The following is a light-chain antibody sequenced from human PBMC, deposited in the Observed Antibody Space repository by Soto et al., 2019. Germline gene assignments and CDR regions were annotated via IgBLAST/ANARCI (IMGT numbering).Light chain of an antibody. CDR2: AAS. Sequence: DIQMTQSPSSLSASVGDRVTITCRASQGISNYLAWYQQKPGKVPKLLIYAASTLQSGVPSRFSVRVSGTDFTLTISSLQPEDVATYYCQKYKSAPFTFGPGTKVDIK. CDR3: QKYKSAPFT. J-gene: IGKJ3*01. V-gene: IGKV1-27*01. CDR1: QGISNY.